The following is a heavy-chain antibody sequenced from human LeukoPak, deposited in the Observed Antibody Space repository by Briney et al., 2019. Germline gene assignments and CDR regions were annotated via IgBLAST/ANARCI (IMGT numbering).Heavy chain of an antibody. CDR3: ARRVSKTSVFPPDFDY. CDR2: IFASVST. J-gene: IGHJ4*02. D-gene: IGHD2-8*01. V-gene: IGHV4-59*01. CDR1: GTSTSNYY. Sequence: ETLSLTCRVSGTSTSNYYRTWIRQPPAQGLEWIGYIFASVSTNSNSSLEGRVTISVDASRSQIYLDLRSMSAADTAVYYCARRVSKTSVFPPDFDYWGQGSLVTVSS.